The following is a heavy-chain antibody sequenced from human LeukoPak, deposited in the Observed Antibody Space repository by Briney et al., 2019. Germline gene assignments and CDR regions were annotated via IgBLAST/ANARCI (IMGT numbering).Heavy chain of an antibody. D-gene: IGHD3-9*01. CDR3: ARHGWTGTDDLTGHYEIRVLYM. V-gene: IGHV4-39*01. CDR1: GGPNSSVGYY. Sequence: SETQSLLCTVSGGPNSSVGYYWGWIRQPPGKGLEWIGSIYYSGNTYYNPSLKSRVTISVDTPNNQFLLKLTSVTAADTDVYYCARHGWTGTDDLTGHYEIRVLYMGAQGKIVTVSS. J-gene: IGHJ3*01. CDR2: IYYSGNT.